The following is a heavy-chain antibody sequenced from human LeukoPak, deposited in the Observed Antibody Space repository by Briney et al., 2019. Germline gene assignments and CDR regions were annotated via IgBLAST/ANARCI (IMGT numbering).Heavy chain of an antibody. Sequence: GRSLRLSCAASGFTFSSYGMHWVRQAPGKGLEWVAVIWYDGSNKYYADSVKGRFTISRDNSKNTLYLQMNSLRAEVTAVYYCAKSPDPSGSYYDYWGQGTLVTVSS. CDR3: AKSPDPSGSYYDY. V-gene: IGHV3-33*06. CDR2: IWYDGSNK. CDR1: GFTFSSYG. J-gene: IGHJ4*02. D-gene: IGHD1-26*01.